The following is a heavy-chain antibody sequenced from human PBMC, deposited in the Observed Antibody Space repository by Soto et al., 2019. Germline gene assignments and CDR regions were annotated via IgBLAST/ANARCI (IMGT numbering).Heavy chain of an antibody. Sequence: QVQLVQSGAEVKKPGASVKVSCKASGYTITSYGISWVRQAPGQGLEWMGWISAYNGNTNYAQKLQGRVTMTTDTSTSTAHMELRSQRSDDTAVYYCAGVSTTPPTPHDYWGQGTLVTVSS. V-gene: IGHV1-18*01. D-gene: IGHD3-22*01. J-gene: IGHJ4*02. CDR2: ISAYNGNT. CDR1: GYTITSYG. CDR3: AGVSTTPPTPHDY.